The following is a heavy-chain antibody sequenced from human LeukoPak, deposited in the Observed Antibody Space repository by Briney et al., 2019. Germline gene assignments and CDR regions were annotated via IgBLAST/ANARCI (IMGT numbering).Heavy chain of an antibody. V-gene: IGHV3-15*01. CDR3: TTFYHEYSPY. D-gene: IGHD2/OR15-2a*01. CDR1: GFTLMNAW. Sequence: GGSLRLSCAASGFTLMNAWMIWVRQAPGKGLEWVGRIKSNADGGTPDYAAPARGRFTISRDDSKNTLYLQMNSLKTEDTAVYYCTTFYHEYSPYWGRGTLVTVSS. J-gene: IGHJ4*02. CDR2: IKSNADGGTP.